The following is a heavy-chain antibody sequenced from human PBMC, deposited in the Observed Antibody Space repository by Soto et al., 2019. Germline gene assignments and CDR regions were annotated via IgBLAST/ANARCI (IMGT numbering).Heavy chain of an antibody. D-gene: IGHD3-22*01. V-gene: IGHV3-23*01. CDR2: ISGSGGST. CDR1: GFTFSSYA. Sequence: PGGSLRLSCAASGFTFSSYAMSWVRQAPGKGLEWVSAISGSGGSTYYADSVKGRFTISRDNSKNTLYLQKNSLRAEDTAVYYCAKESYYYDSSGYYSFDDWGQGTLVTVSS. CDR3: AKESYYYDSSGYYSFDD. J-gene: IGHJ4*02.